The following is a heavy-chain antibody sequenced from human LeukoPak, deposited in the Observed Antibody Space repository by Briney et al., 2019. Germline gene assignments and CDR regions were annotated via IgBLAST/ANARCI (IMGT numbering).Heavy chain of an antibody. V-gene: IGHV4-34*01. Sequence: SETLSLTCAVYGGSFSGYYWSWIRQPPGKGLEWIGEINHSGSTNYNPSLKNRVTISVDTSKNQFSLKLSSVTAADTAVYYCVVGPQGSYFDYWGQGTLVTVSS. CDR3: VVGPQGSYFDY. J-gene: IGHJ4*02. CDR2: INHSGST. D-gene: IGHD1-26*01. CDR1: GGSFSGYY.